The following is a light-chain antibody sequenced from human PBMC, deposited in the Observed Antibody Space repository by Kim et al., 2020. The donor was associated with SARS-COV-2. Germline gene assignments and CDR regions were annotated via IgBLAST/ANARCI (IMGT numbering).Light chain of an antibody. J-gene: IGLJ2*01. CDR2: SKN. V-gene: IGLV3-19*01. CDR3: NSRDSSSNHLDVV. CDR1: GLVVHY. Sequence: GQPVRTTCPGNGLVVHYAGWYQQNPGQAPVLVIYSKNNRPSGIPDRFSGSSSGNTASLTITWAQAEDEADYYCNSRDSSSNHLDVVFGGGTQLTVL.